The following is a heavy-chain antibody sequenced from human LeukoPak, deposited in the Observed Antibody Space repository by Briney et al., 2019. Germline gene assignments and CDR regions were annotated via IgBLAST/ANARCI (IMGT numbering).Heavy chain of an antibody. V-gene: IGHV3-7*03. CDR2: IKQDGSEK. CDR3: ARDTGAAKDYYYYGMDV. J-gene: IGHJ6*04. Sequence: GGSLRLSCAASGFTFSSYWMSWVRQAPGKGLEWVDNIKQDGSEKYYVDSVKGRFTISRDNAKNSLYLQMNSLRAEDTAVYYCARDTGAAKDYYYYGMDVWGKGTTVTVSS. CDR1: GFTFSSYW. D-gene: IGHD2-15*01.